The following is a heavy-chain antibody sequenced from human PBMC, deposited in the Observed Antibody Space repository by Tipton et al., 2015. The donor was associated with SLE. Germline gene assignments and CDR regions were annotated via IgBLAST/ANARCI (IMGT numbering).Heavy chain of an antibody. V-gene: IGHV4-38-2*01. Sequence: TLSLTCAVSGYSISSGYYWGCVRQPPGKGREWIGSLSPRGSTYYNPSLKSRVTISVDTSKNQFSLKLSAVTAADTAVYYCARGELDDAFDIWGQGTMVTVSS. CDR1: GYSISSGYY. CDR3: ARGELDDAFDI. D-gene: IGHD6-13*01. J-gene: IGHJ3*02. CDR2: LSPRGST.